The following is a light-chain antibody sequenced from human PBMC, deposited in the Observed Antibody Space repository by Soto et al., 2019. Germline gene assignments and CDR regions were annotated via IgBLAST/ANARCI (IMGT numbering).Light chain of an antibody. CDR1: SSDVGGYNY. J-gene: IGLJ2*01. CDR2: EVF. CDR3: SSYTSTTASVV. Sequence: QSALTQPASVSGSLGQSITISCTGTSSDVGGYNYVSWYQQHPGKAPKLIIYEVFNRPSGVSTRFAGSKSANTASLTIYGLQAEDEVDYYCSSYTSTTASVVFGGGTKLTVL. V-gene: IGLV2-14*01.